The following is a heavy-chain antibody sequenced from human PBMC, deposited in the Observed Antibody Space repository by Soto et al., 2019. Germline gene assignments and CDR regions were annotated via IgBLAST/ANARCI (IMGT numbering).Heavy chain of an antibody. J-gene: IGHJ6*02. CDR2: IYPGDSDT. V-gene: IGHV5-51*01. Sequence: RGESLKISCKGSGYSLTSYWIGWVRQMPGKGLEWMGIIYPGDSDTRYSPSFQGQVTISADKSISTAYLQWSSLKASDTAMYYCARHRTPLRFLEWSGDYGMDVWGQGTTVTVSS. CDR3: ARHRTPLRFLEWSGDYGMDV. D-gene: IGHD3-3*01. CDR1: GYSLTSYW.